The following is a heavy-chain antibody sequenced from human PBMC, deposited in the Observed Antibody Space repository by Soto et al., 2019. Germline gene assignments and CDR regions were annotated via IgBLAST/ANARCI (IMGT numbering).Heavy chain of an antibody. Sequence: PGGSLRLSCAASGFTFSSYGMHWVRQAPGKGLEWVAVIWYDGSNKYYADSVKGRFTISRDNSKNTLYLQMNSLRAEDTAVYYCARGRSAGYYYYYGMDVWGQGTTVTVSS. V-gene: IGHV3-33*01. CDR1: GFTFSSYG. CDR3: ARGRSAGYYYYYGMDV. D-gene: IGHD1-1*01. J-gene: IGHJ6*02. CDR2: IWYDGSNK.